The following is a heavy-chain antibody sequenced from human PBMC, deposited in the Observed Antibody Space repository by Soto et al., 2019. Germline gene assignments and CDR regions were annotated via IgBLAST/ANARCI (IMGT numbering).Heavy chain of an antibody. CDR1: GYTFTGYY. CDR2: LNPNSGGT. V-gene: IGHV1-2*04. CDR3: ARGMATISTDY. J-gene: IGHJ4*02. D-gene: IGHD5-12*01. Sequence: APVKVSCKASGYTFTGYYMHWLRQAPGQGLEWMGWLNPNSGGTNFAQKFQGWVTMTRDTSISTAYMELSRLRSDDTAVYYCARGMATISTDYWGQGTLVTVSS.